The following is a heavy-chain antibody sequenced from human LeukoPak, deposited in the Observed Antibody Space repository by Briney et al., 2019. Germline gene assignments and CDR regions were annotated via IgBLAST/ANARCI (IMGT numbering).Heavy chain of an antibody. V-gene: IGHV4-34*01. D-gene: IGHD2-15*01. CDR3: ARQVRERVYCSGGSCYAYGAFDI. J-gene: IGHJ3*02. Sequence: SETLSLTCAVYGGSFSGYYWSWIRQPPGKGLEWIGEINHSGSTNYNPSLKSRVTISVDTSKNQFSLKLSSVTAADTAVYYCARQVRERVYCSGGSCYAYGAFDIWGQGTMVTVSS. CDR2: INHSGST. CDR1: GGSFSGYY.